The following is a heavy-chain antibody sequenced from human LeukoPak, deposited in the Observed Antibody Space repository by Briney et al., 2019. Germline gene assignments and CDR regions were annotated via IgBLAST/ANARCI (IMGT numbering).Heavy chain of an antibody. D-gene: IGHD6-19*01. CDR3: ARSVAVTGQFDF. V-gene: IGHV4-61*02. J-gene: IGHJ4*02. Sequence: SETLSLTCTVSGGSISSGSYYWSWIRQPAGKGLEWIGRIYTSGSTNYNPSLKSRLTISVDKSNNSFSLSLTSVTAADTAFYYCARSVAVTGQFDFWGQGTLVTVSS. CDR2: IYTSGST. CDR1: GGSISSGSYY.